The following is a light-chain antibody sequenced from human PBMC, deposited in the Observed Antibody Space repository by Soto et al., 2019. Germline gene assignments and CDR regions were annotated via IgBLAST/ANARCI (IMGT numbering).Light chain of an antibody. J-gene: IGLJ2*01. V-gene: IGLV1-40*01. CDR2: RNS. CDR1: SSNIGAGYD. Sequence: QSVLTQPPSVSGAPGQRVTISCTGSSSNIGAGYDVHWYQQLPGTAPKLLIYRNSNRPSGVPDRFSGSKSGTSASLAITGLKAEDYADYYCQSYDSSLSGVVFGGGTKLTVL. CDR3: QSYDSSLSGVV.